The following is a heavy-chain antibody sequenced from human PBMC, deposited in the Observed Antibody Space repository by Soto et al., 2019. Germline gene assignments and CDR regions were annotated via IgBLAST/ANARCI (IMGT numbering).Heavy chain of an antibody. CDR2: ISSRSTSI. CDR1: GFTFSDYY. D-gene: IGHD3-22*01. V-gene: IGHV3-11*01. CDR3: ARGEGYYDSSGYYGSAGDMDV. Sequence: QVQLVESGGGLVKPGGSLRLSCAASGFTFSDYYMSWIRQGPGKGLEWISYISSRSTSIYYADSVKGRFTISRDNAKDSLYLQMNGLRAEDTAVYYCARGEGYYDSSGYYGSAGDMDVWGQGTTVTVSS. J-gene: IGHJ6*02.